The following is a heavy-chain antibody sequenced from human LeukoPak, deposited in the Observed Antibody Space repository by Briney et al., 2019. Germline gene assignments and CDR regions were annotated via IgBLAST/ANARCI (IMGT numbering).Heavy chain of an antibody. D-gene: IGHD2-15*01. V-gene: IGHV3-48*03. CDR3: GRGGYCSGGTCYRFNAFDI. J-gene: IGHJ3*02. CDR1: GFTFSNYE. Sequence: SGGSLRLSCATSGFTFSNYEMNRVRQAPGKGLEWVSYISPSGRTMYYTDSVKGRFTISTDNAKNSLYLQMNSLRAEDTAVYYCGRGGYCSGGTCYRFNAFDIWGQGTTVTVSS. CDR2: ISPSGRTM.